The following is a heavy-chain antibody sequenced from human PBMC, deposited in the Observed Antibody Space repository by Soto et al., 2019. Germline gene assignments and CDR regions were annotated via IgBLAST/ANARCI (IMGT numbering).Heavy chain of an antibody. CDR1: GFTFSSYG. CDR3: ARGKRRVPAATYYYYYYMDV. Sequence: GGSLRLSCAASGFTFSSYGMHWVRQAPGKGLEWVAVIWYDGSNKYYADSVKGRFTISRDNSKNTLYLQMNSLRAEDTAVYYCARGKRRVPAATYYYYYYMDVWGKGTTVTVSS. CDR2: IWYDGSNK. J-gene: IGHJ6*03. D-gene: IGHD2-2*01. V-gene: IGHV3-33*01.